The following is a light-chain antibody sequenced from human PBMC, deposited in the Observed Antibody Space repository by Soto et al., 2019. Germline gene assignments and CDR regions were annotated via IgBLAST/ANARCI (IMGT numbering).Light chain of an antibody. CDR3: QSYDSSLSGSVV. CDR2: GNS. Sequence: QSVLTQPPSVSGAPGQRVTISCTGSSSNIGAGYDVHWYQQLPGTAPKLLIYGNSNRPSGVPDRFSGSKSGTSASLAITGLWAEDEADYYCQSYDSSLSGSVVFGVGTMVTVL. V-gene: IGLV1-40*01. CDR1: SSNIGAGYD. J-gene: IGLJ2*01.